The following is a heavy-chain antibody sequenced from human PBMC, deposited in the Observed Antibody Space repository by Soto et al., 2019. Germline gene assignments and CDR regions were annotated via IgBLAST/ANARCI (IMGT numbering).Heavy chain of an antibody. CDR2: IIPIFGTA. CDR1: GGTFSSYA. Sequence: QVPLVQSGAEVKKPGSSVKVSCKASGGTFSSYAISWVRQAPGQGLEWMGGIIPIFGTANYAQKFQGRVTITADESTSRAYMELSSLRSEDTAVYYCARAPYYYDSSGPSCELGRYGAFDIWGQGTMVTVSS. J-gene: IGHJ3*02. D-gene: IGHD3-22*01. CDR3: ARAPYYYDSSGPSCELGRYGAFDI. V-gene: IGHV1-69*01.